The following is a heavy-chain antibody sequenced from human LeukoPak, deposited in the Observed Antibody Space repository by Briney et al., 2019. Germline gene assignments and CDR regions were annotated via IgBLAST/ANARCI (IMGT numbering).Heavy chain of an antibody. CDR1: GFTFSSYA. V-gene: IGHV3-23*01. J-gene: IGHJ6*02. CDR3: AKSRNYYGSGSYYKGYYYYGMDV. CDR2: ISGSGGST. D-gene: IGHD3-10*01. Sequence: GGSLRLSCAASGFTFSSYAMSWVRQAPGKGLEWVSAISGSGGSTYYADSVKGRFTISRDNSKNTLYLQMNSLRAEDTAVYYCAKSRNYYGSGSYYKGYYYYGMDVWGQGTTVTVSS.